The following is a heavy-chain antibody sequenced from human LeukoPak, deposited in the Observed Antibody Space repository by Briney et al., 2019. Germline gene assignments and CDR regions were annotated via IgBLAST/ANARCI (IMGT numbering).Heavy chain of an antibody. J-gene: IGHJ3*02. Sequence: GGSLRLSCAASGFTFSSYAMSWVRQAPGKGLEWVSAISGSGGSTYYADSVKGRFTISRDNSKNTLYLQMNSLRAEDTAVYYCAKDQGSNWNDGVAFDIWGQGTMVTVSS. V-gene: IGHV3-23*01. CDR2: ISGSGGST. CDR3: AKDQGSNWNDGVAFDI. D-gene: IGHD1-20*01. CDR1: GFTFSSYA.